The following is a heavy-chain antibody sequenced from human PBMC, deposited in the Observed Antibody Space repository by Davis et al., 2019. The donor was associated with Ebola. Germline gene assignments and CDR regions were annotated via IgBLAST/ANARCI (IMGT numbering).Heavy chain of an antibody. CDR3: AKLLYGDYYDWFDP. J-gene: IGHJ5*02. CDR1: GFTFSSYW. CDR2: ISGSGGST. D-gene: IGHD4-17*01. V-gene: IGHV3-23*01. Sequence: GESLKISCAASGFTFSSYWMSWVRQAPGKGLEWVSAISGSGGSTYYADSVKGRFTISRDNSKNTLYLQMNSLRAEDTAVYYCAKLLYGDYYDWFDPWGQGTLVTVSS.